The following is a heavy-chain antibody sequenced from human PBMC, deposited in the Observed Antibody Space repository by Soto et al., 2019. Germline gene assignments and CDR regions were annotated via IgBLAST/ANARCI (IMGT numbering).Heavy chain of an antibody. CDR2: ISGSGGST. V-gene: IGHV3-23*01. CDR1: GFTFSSYA. Sequence: GGSLRLSCTASGFTFSSYAMSWVRQAPGKGLEWVSAISGSGGSTYYADSVKGRFTISRDNSKNTLYLQMNSLRAEDTAVYYCAKLWFGDPYYFDYWGQGTLVTVSS. CDR3: AKLWFGDPYYFDY. J-gene: IGHJ4*02. D-gene: IGHD3-10*01.